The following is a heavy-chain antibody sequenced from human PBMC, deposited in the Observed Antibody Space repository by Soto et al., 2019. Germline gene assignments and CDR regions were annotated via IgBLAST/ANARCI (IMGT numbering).Heavy chain of an antibody. CDR2: INQDGSEK. CDR3: LSGNSPSSTWGQGTLVTVSQVRRGASETLSLTCAVYGGSFSGYYSSPAGAFDI. J-gene: IGHJ3*02. D-gene: IGHD7-27*01. Sequence: PGGSLRLSCVTSGFSFSTFWLNWVRQAPGRGLEWVANINQDGSEKYYVDSVKGRFTISRDNAQNSLYLQMNSLRVEDTAVYYCLSGNSPSSTWGQGTLVTVSQVRRGASETLSLTCAVYGGSFSGYYSSPAGAFDIWGQGTMVTVSS. CDR1: GFSFSTFW. V-gene: IGHV3-7*02.